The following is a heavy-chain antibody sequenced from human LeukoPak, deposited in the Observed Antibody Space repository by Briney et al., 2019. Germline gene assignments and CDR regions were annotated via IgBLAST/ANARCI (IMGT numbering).Heavy chain of an antibody. D-gene: IGHD3-10*01. J-gene: IGHJ4*02. CDR2: INSDGSST. CDR1: GFTFSSYW. Sequence: GGSLRLSCAASGFTFSSYWMHWVRQAPGKGLVWVSRINSDGSSTSYADSVKGRLTISRDNAKNTLYLQMNSLRAEDTAVYYCARGHYYYGSGSYDYWGQGTLVTVSS. V-gene: IGHV3-74*01. CDR3: ARGHYYYGSGSYDY.